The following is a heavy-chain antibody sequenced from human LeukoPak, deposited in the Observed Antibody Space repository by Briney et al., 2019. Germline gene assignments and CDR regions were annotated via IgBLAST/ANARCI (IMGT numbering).Heavy chain of an antibody. V-gene: IGHV1-2*02. Sequence: ASLKVSCKPSGYTFTGYYMHWVRHAPGQGREWMGLINPNSGCTNYAQKFQGRVTMTRDTSISTAYMELSRLRSDDAAVYYCARDRQLGWFDPWGQGTLVTVSS. CDR2: INPNSGCT. CDR1: GYTFTGYY. D-gene: IGHD6-13*01. CDR3: ARDRQLGWFDP. J-gene: IGHJ5*02.